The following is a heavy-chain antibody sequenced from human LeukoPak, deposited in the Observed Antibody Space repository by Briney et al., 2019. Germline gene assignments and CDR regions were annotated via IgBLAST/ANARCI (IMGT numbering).Heavy chain of an antibody. Sequence: ASVKVSCKASGYTFTSYGISWVRQAPGQGLEWMGWISAYNGNTNYAQKLQGRVTMTRDTSASTVYMELSSLRSEDTAIYYCTRIRDGYNDAYDIWGQGTVVTVPS. CDR2: ISAYNGNT. CDR1: GYTFTSYG. J-gene: IGHJ3*02. V-gene: IGHV1-18*01. D-gene: IGHD5-24*01. CDR3: TRIRDGYNDAYDI.